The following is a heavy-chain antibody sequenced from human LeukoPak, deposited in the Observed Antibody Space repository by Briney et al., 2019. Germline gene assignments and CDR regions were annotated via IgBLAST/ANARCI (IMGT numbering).Heavy chain of an antibody. D-gene: IGHD3-22*01. CDR1: GFNFSIYS. J-gene: IGHJ1*01. Sequence: GSLRLSCAASGFNFSIYSMNWVRQAPGQGLEWVSYITRSSTTIYYADSVKGRFTISRDNAKNLLYLQMNSLRAEDTAVYYCARALPDSSGSQHWGQGTLVTVSS. V-gene: IGHV3-48*01. CDR3: ARALPDSSGSQH. CDR2: ITRSSTTI.